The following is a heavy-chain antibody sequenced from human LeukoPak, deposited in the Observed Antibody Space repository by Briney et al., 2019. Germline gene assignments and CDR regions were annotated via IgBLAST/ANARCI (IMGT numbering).Heavy chain of an antibody. Sequence: SGGSLRLSCSASGFTFTAYTMNWVRQASGKGPEWVSYIDYGGSVTHYADSVKGRFTISRDNAENSLYLQMNSLRVEDTAVYYCTRDLEYWSQGVQVTVSS. CDR1: GFTFTAYT. V-gene: IGHV3-48*01. J-gene: IGHJ4*02. CDR3: TRDLEY. CDR2: IDYGGSVT.